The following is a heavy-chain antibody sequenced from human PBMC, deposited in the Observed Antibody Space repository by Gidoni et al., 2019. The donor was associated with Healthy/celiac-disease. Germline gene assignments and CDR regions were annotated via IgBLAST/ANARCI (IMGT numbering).Heavy chain of an antibody. CDR3: ARDREDIVVVPAAISLPYYYYYGMDV. V-gene: IGHV4-31*03. CDR1: GGSISSGGYY. J-gene: IGHJ6*02. Sequence: QVQLQESGPGLVKPSQPLSLTCTVSGGSISSGGYYWSWMRQHPGKGLEWIGYIYYSGSTYYNPSLKSRVTISVDTSKNQFSLKLSSVTAADTAVYYCARDREDIVVVPAAISLPYYYYYGMDVWGQGTTVTVSS. D-gene: IGHD2-2*02. CDR2: IYYSGST.